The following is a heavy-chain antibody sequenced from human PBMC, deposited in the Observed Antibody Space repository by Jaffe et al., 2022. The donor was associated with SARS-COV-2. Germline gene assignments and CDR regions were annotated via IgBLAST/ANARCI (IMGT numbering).Heavy chain of an antibody. Sequence: QVQLVESGGGLVKPGGSLRLSCAASGFTFSDYYMSWIRQAPGKGLEWVSYISSSGSTIYYADSVKGRFTISRDNAKNSLYLQMNSLRAEDTAVYYCANHLEDYYDILTEAGGASNAFDIWGQGTMVTVSS. CDR1: GFTFSDYY. D-gene: IGHD3-9*01. CDR3: ANHLEDYYDILTEAGGASNAFDI. CDR2: ISSSGSTI. J-gene: IGHJ3*02. V-gene: IGHV3-11*01.